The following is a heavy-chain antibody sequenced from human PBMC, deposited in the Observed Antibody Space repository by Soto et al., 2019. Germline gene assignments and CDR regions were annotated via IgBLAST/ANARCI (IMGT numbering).Heavy chain of an antibody. J-gene: IGHJ5*02. V-gene: IGHV1-58*01. CDR1: GFTFTSSA. D-gene: IGHD6-13*01. CDR3: ARGRRGYSSSWIPRTNWFDP. CDR2: IVVGSGNT. Sequence: ASVKVSCKASGFTFTSSAVQWVRQARGQRLEWIGWIVVGSGNTNYAQKFQERVTITRDMSTSTAYMELSSLRSADTAVYYCARGRRGYSSSWIPRTNWFDPWGQGTLVTVSS.